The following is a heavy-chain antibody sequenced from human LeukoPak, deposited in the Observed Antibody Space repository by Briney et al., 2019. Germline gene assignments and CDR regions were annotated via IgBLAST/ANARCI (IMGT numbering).Heavy chain of an antibody. Sequence: ASVKVSCKASGYTFTSYAMHWVRQAPGQRLEWMGWINAGNGNTKYSQKFQGRVTITRDTSASTAYMELSSLRSEDTAVYYCARVAHGHGDYPRWGQGTLVTVSS. CDR1: GYTFTSYA. V-gene: IGHV1-3*01. J-gene: IGHJ4*02. CDR2: INAGNGNT. D-gene: IGHD4-17*01. CDR3: ARVAHGHGDYPR.